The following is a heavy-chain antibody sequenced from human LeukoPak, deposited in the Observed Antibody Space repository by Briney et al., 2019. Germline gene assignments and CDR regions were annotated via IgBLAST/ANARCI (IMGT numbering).Heavy chain of an antibody. CDR3: AREFMRVTAFDI. Sequence: ASVKVSCKASGYTFSDNYIHWVRQAPGQGLEWMGWINPHSGGTNYGENFQGRVTLTRDTSISTAYMDLSSLISDDKAVYYCAREFMRVTAFDIWGQGTMVTVSS. CDR2: INPHSGGT. V-gene: IGHV1-2*02. J-gene: IGHJ3*02. D-gene: IGHD2-21*02. CDR1: GYTFSDNY.